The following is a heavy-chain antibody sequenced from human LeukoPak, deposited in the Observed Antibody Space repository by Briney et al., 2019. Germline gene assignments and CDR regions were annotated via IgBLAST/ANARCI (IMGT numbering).Heavy chain of an antibody. Sequence: SETLSLTCTVSGGSISSYYWSWIRQPPGKGLEWIGYIYYSGSTNYNPSLKSRVTISVDTSKNQFSLKLSSVTAADTAVYYCARYNWNDVAFDIWGQGTMVTVSS. J-gene: IGHJ3*02. V-gene: IGHV4-59*01. CDR2: IYYSGST. CDR1: GGSISSYY. D-gene: IGHD1-1*01. CDR3: ARYNWNDVAFDI.